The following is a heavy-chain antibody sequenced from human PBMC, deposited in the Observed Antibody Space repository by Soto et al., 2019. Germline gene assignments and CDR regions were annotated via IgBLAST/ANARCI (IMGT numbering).Heavy chain of an antibody. D-gene: IGHD6-13*01. CDR3: ARPPERIARIGCFDP. V-gene: IGHV3-48*01. J-gene: IGHJ5*02. CDR2: ISSSSSTI. Sequence: EVQLVESGGGLVQPGGSLRLSCAASGFTFSSYSMNWVRQAPGKGLEWVSYISSSSSTIYYADSVKGRFTISRDNAKNSPYLQMNRLSAEDTAVYYCARPPERIARIGCFDPWGKGTL. CDR1: GFTFSSYS.